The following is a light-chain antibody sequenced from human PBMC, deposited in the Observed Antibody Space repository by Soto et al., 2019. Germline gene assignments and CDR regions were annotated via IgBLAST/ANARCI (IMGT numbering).Light chain of an antibody. Sequence: EIVLTQSSATLSFSPGEGAILSGRASQSVSTFLAWFQQKPGQPPRLLIYNASNRTTGIPARFSGSGSGTDFTLTISSLEPEHFAVYYCQQRSSWPITFGQGTRLEI. J-gene: IGKJ5*01. CDR2: NAS. CDR1: QSVSTF. V-gene: IGKV3-11*01. CDR3: QQRSSWPIT.